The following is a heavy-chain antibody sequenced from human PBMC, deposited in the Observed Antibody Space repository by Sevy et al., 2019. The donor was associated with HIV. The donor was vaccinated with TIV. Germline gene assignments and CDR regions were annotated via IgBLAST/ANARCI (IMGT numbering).Heavy chain of an antibody. V-gene: IGHV3-23*01. CDR1: GFTCSKYS. J-gene: IGHJ4*02. D-gene: IGHD2-8*01. CDR2: LSFGWGEI. Sequence: GGSLRLSCAASGFTCSKYSMSWVRQPPGKGLEWVSTLSFGWGEINYADSVKGRFTISRDSSKSSVYLQMNNLRPEDTAVYYCAREGCTKPHDYWGQGTLVTVSS. CDR3: AREGCTKPHDY.